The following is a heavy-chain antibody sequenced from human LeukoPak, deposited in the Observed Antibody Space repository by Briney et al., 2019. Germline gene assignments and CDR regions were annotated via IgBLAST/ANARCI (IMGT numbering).Heavy chain of an antibody. CDR3: AKVRCTSTSCYPNWFDP. Sequence: GGSLRLSCAASGFTFSSYAMSWVRQAPGKGLEWVSSISDGGGATYYADSVKGRFTISRDNSKNTLYLQMNSLRAEDTAVYFCAKVRCTSTSCYPNWFDPWARERWSPSPQ. J-gene: IGHJ5*02. CDR1: GFTFSSYA. D-gene: IGHD2-2*01. V-gene: IGHV3-23*01. CDR2: ISDGGGAT.